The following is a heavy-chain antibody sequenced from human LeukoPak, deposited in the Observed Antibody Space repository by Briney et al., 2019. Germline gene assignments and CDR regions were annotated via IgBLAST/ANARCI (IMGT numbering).Heavy chain of an antibody. CDR3: ARHMVWITNFYYYMDV. D-gene: IGHD3-10*01. Sequence: SETLSLTCTVSGGSMSSRSHYWGWIRQPPGKGLEWIGSIDYSGSTYYNTSLGSRVTISVDTSKNQFSLKLTSVTAADTAVYYCARHMVWITNFYYYMDVWGKGTTVTVSS. CDR1: GGSMSSRSHY. J-gene: IGHJ6*03. V-gene: IGHV4-39*01. CDR2: IDYSGST.